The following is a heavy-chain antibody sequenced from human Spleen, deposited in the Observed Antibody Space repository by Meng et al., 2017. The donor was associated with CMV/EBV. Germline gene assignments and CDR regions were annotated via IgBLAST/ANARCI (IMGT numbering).Heavy chain of an antibody. CDR2: INPDSGDP. D-gene: IGHD3-3*01. J-gene: IGHJ4*02. CDR3: ARAGVGFWSGYYTGFDY. CDR1: GYTFTSYG. Sequence: ASVKVSCKASGYTFTSYGISWVRQAPGQGLEWMGWINPDSGDPNYAQKFQGRVTMARDTSISTAHMELSRLRSDDTAVYYCARAGVGFWSGYYTGFDYWGQGTLVTVSS. V-gene: IGHV1-2*02.